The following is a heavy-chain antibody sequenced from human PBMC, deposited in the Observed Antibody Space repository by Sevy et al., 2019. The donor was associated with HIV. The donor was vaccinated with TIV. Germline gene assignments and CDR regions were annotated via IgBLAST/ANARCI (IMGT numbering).Heavy chain of an antibody. D-gene: IGHD6-13*01. J-gene: IGHJ4*02. CDR2: INPNSGGT. V-gene: IGHV1-2*04. Sequence: ASMKVSCKASGYTFTGYYMHWVRQAPGQGLEWMGWINPNSGGTNYAQKFQGWVTMTRDTSISTAYMELSRLRSDDTAVYYCARGLGSSWYAFLDYWGQGTLVTVSS. CDR3: ARGLGSSWYAFLDY. CDR1: GYTFTGYY.